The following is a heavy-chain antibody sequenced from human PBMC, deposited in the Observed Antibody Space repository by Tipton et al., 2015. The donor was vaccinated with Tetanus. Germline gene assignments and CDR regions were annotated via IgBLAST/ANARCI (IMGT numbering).Heavy chain of an antibody. V-gene: IGHV5-51*01. CDR3: ARAHCTDGVCNFGF. CDR1: GYIFNNYW. J-gene: IGHJ4*02. Sequence: QLVQSGGEVKKPGESLKISCKGSGYIFNNYWIGWVRQKPGKGLEGMGIIYPGDSDTRYSPSFQDQVTISVDKSINTAYLQWSSLKASDTSMFYCARAHCTDGVCNFGFWGQGALVTVAS. D-gene: IGHD2-8*01. CDR2: IYPGDSDT.